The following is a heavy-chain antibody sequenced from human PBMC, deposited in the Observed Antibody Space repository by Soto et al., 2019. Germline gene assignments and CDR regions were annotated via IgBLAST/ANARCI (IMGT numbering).Heavy chain of an antibody. CDR1: GGSFSGYI. CDR3: ARNGDCTRPGCIVGWFDP. D-gene: IGHD2-8*01. V-gene: IGHV4-34*01. CDR2: INHSGSA. J-gene: IGHJ5*02. Sequence: SETLSLTCDVYGGSFSGYIWTWIRQTPGKGLQWIGQINHSGSANYNPSLKSRVTISVHTSNSQFSLELSSVTAADTAMYYCARNGDCTRPGCIVGWFDPWGPGTLVTVSS.